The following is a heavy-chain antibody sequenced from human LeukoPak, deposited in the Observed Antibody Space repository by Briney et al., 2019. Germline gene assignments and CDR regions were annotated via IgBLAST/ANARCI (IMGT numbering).Heavy chain of an antibody. V-gene: IGHV4-59*08. CDR3: ARHGGYYYDSSGYLFDY. D-gene: IGHD3-22*01. J-gene: IGHJ4*02. CDR1: RGSISSYY. Sequence: SETLSLTCTVSRGSISSYYWSSIRQPPGKGLEWIGYIYYSGSTNYNPSLKSRVTISVDTSKNQFSLKLSSVTAADTAVYYCARHGGYYYDSSGYLFDYWGQGTLVTVSS. CDR2: IYYSGST.